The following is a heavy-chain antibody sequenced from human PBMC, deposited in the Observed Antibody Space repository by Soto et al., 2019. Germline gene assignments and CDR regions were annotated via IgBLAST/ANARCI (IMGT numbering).Heavy chain of an antibody. CDR3: AYRGFYASWSYPLLFDY. D-gene: IGHD3-10*01. CDR1: GFSLSTIGVG. Sequence: QITLKESGPTLVKPTQTLTLTCTFSGFSLSTIGVGVGWIRQPPGKALEWLALIYWDDDKRYSPSLKSRLTITKDTSRNQVVLTMTNVDPVDTATYYCAYRGFYASWSYPLLFDYWGQGTLVTVSS. V-gene: IGHV2-5*02. CDR2: IYWDDDK. J-gene: IGHJ4*02.